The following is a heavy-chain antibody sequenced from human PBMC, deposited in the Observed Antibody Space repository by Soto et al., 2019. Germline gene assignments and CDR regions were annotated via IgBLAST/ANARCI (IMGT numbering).Heavy chain of an antibody. V-gene: IGHV1-69*13. CDR2: IIPIFGTA. Sequence: ASVKVSCKASGGTFSSYAISWVRQAPGQGLEWMGGIIPIFGTANYAQKFQGRVTITADESTSTAYMELSSLRSEDTAVYYCAVSHYYYDSSGYYKYFDYWGQGTLVTVSS. CDR1: GGTFSSYA. J-gene: IGHJ4*02. CDR3: AVSHYYYDSSGYYKYFDY. D-gene: IGHD3-22*01.